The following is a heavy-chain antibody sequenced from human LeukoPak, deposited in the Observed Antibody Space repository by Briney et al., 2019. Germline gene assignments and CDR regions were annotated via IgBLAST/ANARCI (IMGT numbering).Heavy chain of an antibody. D-gene: IGHD3-16*02. CDR1: GFTFTTYA. J-gene: IGHJ4*02. V-gene: IGHV3-30*03. CDR3: ARGYHDY. Sequence: PGRSLRLSCAASGFTFTTYAMHWVRQAPGKGLEWVAVISSDISYKSYADSVKGRFSISRDNSKNTLYLQMDSLRAEDTAVYYCARGYHDYWGQGTLVTVSS. CDR2: ISSDISYK.